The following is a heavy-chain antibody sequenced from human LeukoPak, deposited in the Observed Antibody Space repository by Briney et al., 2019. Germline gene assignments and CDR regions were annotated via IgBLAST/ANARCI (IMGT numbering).Heavy chain of an antibody. CDR1: GLTFSSSW. D-gene: IGHD3-16*01. V-gene: IGHV3-21*01. J-gene: IGHJ5*02. CDR3: ARDLTFTYA. CDR2: ISSGRSYI. Sequence: GGSLRLSCAVSGLTFSSSWMGWVRQAPGKGLEWVSSISSGRSYIYYADSVKGRFTISRDNAKNSLYLQMNSLGAEDTAVYYCARDLTFTYAWGQGTLVTVSS.